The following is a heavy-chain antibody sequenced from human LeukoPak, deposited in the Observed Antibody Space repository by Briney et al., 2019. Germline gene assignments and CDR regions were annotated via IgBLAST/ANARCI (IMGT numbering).Heavy chain of an antibody. J-gene: IGHJ5*02. CDR3: VRGGVGATTYVWFDP. CDR2: INPSGGST. D-gene: IGHD1-26*01. V-gene: IGHV1-46*01. Sequence: ASVKVSCKASGYTFTSYAMNWVRQAPGQGLECMGIINPSGGSTSYAQKFQGRVTMTRDMSTSTVYMELSSLRSEDTAVYYCVRGGVGATTYVWFDPWGQGTLVTVSS. CDR1: GYTFTSYA.